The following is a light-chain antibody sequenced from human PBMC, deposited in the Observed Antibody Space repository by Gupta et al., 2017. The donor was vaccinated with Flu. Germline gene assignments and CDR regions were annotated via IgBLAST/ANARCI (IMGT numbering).Light chain of an antibody. J-gene: IGKJ3*01. V-gene: IGKV3D-20*01. CDR2: DAS. Sequence: EIVLTQSPATLSLSPGERATLSCGASQSVSSSYLAWYQQKPGRAPRLLIYDASSRATGIPDRFSGSGSGTDFTLTISRLEPEDFAVYYCQQDGSSPQTFGHGTKVDIK. CDR1: QSVSSSY. CDR3: QQDGSSPQT.